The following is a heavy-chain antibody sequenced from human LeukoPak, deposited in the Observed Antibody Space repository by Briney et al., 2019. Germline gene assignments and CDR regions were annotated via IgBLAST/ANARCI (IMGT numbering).Heavy chain of an antibody. J-gene: IGHJ4*02. CDR1: GFTFSSYW. CDR2: IKQDGSEK. V-gene: IGHV3-7*01. CDR3: ARSGAIAAAGTPY. Sequence: GGSLRLSCAASGFTFSSYWMSWVRQAPGKGLEWVANIKQDGSEKYYVDSVKGRFTISRDNAKNSLYLQMNSLRAEDTAVYYCARSGAIAAAGTPYWGQGTLVTVSS. D-gene: IGHD6-13*01.